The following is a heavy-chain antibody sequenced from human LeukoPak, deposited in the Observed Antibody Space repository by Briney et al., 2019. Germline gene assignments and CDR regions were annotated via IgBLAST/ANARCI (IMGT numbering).Heavy chain of an antibody. CDR2: IYYSGRT. CDR3: ARAKYCGGDCYYYFDY. J-gene: IGHJ4*02. Sequence: PSETLSLTCTVSGDSISPYSWSWIRQPPGKGLEWIGYIYYSGRTSYDTSLEGRLTISLDTSNNQFSLKLSSVTAADTAVYYRARAKYCGGDCYYYFDYWGQGTLVTVSS. V-gene: IGHV4-59*01. D-gene: IGHD2-21*02. CDR1: GDSISPYS.